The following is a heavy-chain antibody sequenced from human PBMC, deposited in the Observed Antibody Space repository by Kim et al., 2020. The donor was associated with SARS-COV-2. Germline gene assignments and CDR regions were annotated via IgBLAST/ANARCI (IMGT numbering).Heavy chain of an antibody. CDR2: ISYDGSNK. D-gene: IGHD2-15*01. CDR1: GFTFSSYA. J-gene: IGHJ4*02. V-gene: IGHV3-30-3*01. Sequence: GGSLRLSCAASGFTFSSYAMHWVRQAPGKGLEWVAVISYDGSNKYYADSVKGRFTISRDNSKNTLYLQMNSLRAEDTAVYYCARERAKHSIIDYWGQGTL. CDR3: ARERAKHSIIDY.